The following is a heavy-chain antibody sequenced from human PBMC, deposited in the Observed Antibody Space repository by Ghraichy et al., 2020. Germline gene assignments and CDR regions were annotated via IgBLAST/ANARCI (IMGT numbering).Heavy chain of an antibody. CDR2: ISGSGGST. J-gene: IGHJ4*02. V-gene: IGHV3-23*01. CDR3: AKDCGGWSDGSGS. CDR1: GFTFSSYA. Sequence: GESLNISCAASGFTFSSYAMSWVRQAPGKGLEWVSAISGSGGSTYYADSVKGRFTISRDNSKNTLYLQMNSLRAEDTAVYYCAKDCGGWSDGSGSWGQGTLVTVSS. D-gene: IGHD3-10*01.